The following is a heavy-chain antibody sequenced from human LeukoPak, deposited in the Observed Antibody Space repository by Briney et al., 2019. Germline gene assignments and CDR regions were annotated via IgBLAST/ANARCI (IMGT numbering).Heavy chain of an antibody. CDR3: ARADVLGFDI. Sequence: SDTLSLTCAVSGYSISSSNWWGWIRPPPGKGLEWIGYIYYTGSTYYNPSLKSRITMSVDTSKNQFSLKLSSVTAVDTAVYHCARADVLGFDIWGRGTMVTVTS. CDR2: IYYTGST. V-gene: IGHV4-28*03. CDR1: GYSISSSNW. J-gene: IGHJ3*02. D-gene: IGHD3-16*01.